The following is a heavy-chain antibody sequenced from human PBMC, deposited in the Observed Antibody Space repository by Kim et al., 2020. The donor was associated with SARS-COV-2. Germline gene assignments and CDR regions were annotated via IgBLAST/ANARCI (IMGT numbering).Heavy chain of an antibody. CDR1: GFTFSSYA. Sequence: GGSLRLSCAASGFTFSSYAMSWVRQAPGKGLEWVSAISGSGGSTYYADSVKGRFTISRDNSKNTLYLQMNSLRAEDTAVYYCAKAFGIVVVPAAYYYYGMDVWGQGTTVTVSS. J-gene: IGHJ6*02. CDR3: AKAFGIVVVPAAYYYYGMDV. V-gene: IGHV3-23*01. D-gene: IGHD2-2*01. CDR2: ISGSGGST.